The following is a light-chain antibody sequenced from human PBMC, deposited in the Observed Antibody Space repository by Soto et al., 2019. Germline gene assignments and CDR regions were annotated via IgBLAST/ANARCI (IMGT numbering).Light chain of an antibody. CDR2: GNT. CDR1: SSNIGAGYD. Sequence: QSVLPQPPSVSRAPGQRVTISCTWTSSNIGAGYDVHWYQHLPGRDPKLLIYGNTNRPSGVPDRFSGSKSGTSASLAITGLQAEDAADYYCLSFDSSLSVVFGGGTKLTVL. J-gene: IGLJ2*01. CDR3: LSFDSSLSVV. V-gene: IGLV1-40*01.